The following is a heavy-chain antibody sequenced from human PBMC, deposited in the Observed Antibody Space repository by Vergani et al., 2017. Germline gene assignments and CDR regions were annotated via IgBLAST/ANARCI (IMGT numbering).Heavy chain of an antibody. CDR1: GYTFTGYY. Sequence: QVQLVQSGAEVKKPGASVKVSCKASGYTFTGYYMHWVRQAPGQGLEWMGWINPNSGGKNYAQKFQGRVTMTEDTSTDTAYMELSSLRSEDTAVYYCASTRFDYWGQGTLVTVSS. J-gene: IGHJ4*02. CDR2: INPNSGGK. CDR3: ASTRFDY. V-gene: IGHV1-2*02.